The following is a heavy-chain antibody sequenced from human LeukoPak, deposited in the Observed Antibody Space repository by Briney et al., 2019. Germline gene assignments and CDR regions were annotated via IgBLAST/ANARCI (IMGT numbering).Heavy chain of an antibody. V-gene: IGHV1-8*03. CDR2: MNPNSGNT. Sequence: ASVKVSCKASGYTFTSYDINWVRQATGQGLEWMGWMNPNSGNTGYAQKFQGRVTITRNTSISTAYMELSSLRSEDTAVYYCARERTDSIVGATGDFDYWGQGTLVTVSS. CDR3: ARERTDSIVGATGDFDY. CDR1: GYTFTSYD. J-gene: IGHJ4*02. D-gene: IGHD1-26*01.